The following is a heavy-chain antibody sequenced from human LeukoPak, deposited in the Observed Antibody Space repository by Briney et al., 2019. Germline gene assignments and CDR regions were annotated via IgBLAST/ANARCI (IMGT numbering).Heavy chain of an antibody. Sequence: ASETLSLTCTVSGDSFSYFYWSWIRQPPGKGLEWIGYIYNSGSTNYNPSLKSRVTISLDTSKNQFSLKLSSVTAADTAVYYCARDPRGPTGYDSSGRDTFDYWGQGTLVTVSS. J-gene: IGHJ4*02. CDR2: IYNSGST. CDR3: ARDPRGPTGYDSSGRDTFDY. CDR1: GDSFSYFY. V-gene: IGHV4-59*01. D-gene: IGHD3-22*01.